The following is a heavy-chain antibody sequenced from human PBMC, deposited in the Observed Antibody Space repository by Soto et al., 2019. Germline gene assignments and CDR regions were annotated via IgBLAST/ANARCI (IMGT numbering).Heavy chain of an antibody. D-gene: IGHD3-3*01. CDR3: AKDTYYDFSSGYYVFDY. CDR2: ISHEGSNK. J-gene: IGHJ4*02. V-gene: IGHV3-30*18. Sequence: QVQLVESGGGVVQPGRSLRLSCAASGFSFSPYGMHWVRQAPGKGLEWVAGISHEGSNKYDVDSVQGRFTISRDSSKNTLYLEMNSLRAEDTAVYFWAKDTYYDFSSGYYVFDYWGQGTLVTVSS. CDR1: GFSFSPYG.